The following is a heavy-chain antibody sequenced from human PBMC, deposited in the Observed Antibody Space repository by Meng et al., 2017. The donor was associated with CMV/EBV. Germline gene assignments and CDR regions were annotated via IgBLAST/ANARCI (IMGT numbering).Heavy chain of an antibody. V-gene: IGHV1-18*01. Sequence: ASVKVSCKASGYTFTSYGISWVRQAPGLGLEWMGWISAYNGNTNYAQKLQGRVTMTTDTSTSTAYMELRSLRSEDTAVYYCASNYDFWSGLDYWGQGTLVTVSS. CDR2: ISAYNGNT. CDR1: GYTFTSYG. D-gene: IGHD3-3*01. J-gene: IGHJ4*02. CDR3: ASNYDFWSGLDY.